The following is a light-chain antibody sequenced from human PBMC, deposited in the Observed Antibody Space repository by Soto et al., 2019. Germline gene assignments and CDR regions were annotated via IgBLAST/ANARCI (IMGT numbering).Light chain of an antibody. CDR1: QSLVYSDGNAY. V-gene: IGKV2-30*01. J-gene: IGKJ2*01. CDR3: MQGTHWPPYT. Sequence: DVVMTQSPLSLPVTLGQPASISCRSSQSLVYSDGNAYLNWFHQRPGQSPRRLIYNASYLDSGVPDRFSGSGSGTAFTLKISRVEAEDVGVYYCMQGTHWPPYTFGQGTKLEIK. CDR2: NAS.